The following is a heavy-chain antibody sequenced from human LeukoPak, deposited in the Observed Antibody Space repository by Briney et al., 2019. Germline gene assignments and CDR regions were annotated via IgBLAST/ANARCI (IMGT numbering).Heavy chain of an antibody. CDR1: GYTFTGYY. D-gene: IGHD3-10*01. J-gene: IGHJ4*02. CDR3: ARASRGWFGELLWNFDY. Sequence: ASVKVSCKAPGYTFTGYYMHWVRQAPGQGLEWMGIINPSSGSTSYAQKFQGRVTMTRDMSTSTVYMELSSLRSEDTAVYYCARASRGWFGELLWNFDYWGQGTLVTVSS. V-gene: IGHV1-46*01. CDR2: INPSSGST.